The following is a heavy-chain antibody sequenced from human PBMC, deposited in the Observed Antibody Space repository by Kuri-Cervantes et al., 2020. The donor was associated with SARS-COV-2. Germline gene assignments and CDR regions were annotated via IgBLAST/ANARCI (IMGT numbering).Heavy chain of an antibody. CDR3: TTVGYYDFWSGFDY. CDR1: GGSISSSSYY. J-gene: IGHJ4*02. Sequence: SETLSLTCTVSGGSISSSSYYWGWIRQPPGKGLEWSGSIYYSGSTYYNPSLKSRVTISVDTSKNQFSLKLSSVTAADTAVYYCTTVGYYDFWSGFDYWGQGTLVTVSS. V-gene: IGHV4-39*01. CDR2: IYYSGST. D-gene: IGHD3-3*01.